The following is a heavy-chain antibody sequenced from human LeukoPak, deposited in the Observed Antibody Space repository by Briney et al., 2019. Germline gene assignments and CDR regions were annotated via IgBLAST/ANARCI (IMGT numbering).Heavy chain of an antibody. V-gene: IGHV3-9*01. Sequence: GGSLRLSCAASGITFDDYAMHWVRQAPGKGLEWVSGISWNSGSIGYADSVKGRFTISKDNAKNTVYLQMNSLRAEDTAVYYCVSFYETYWGRGTLVTVSS. CDR3: VSFYETY. J-gene: IGHJ4*02. D-gene: IGHD2/OR15-2a*01. CDR2: ISWNSGSI. CDR1: GITFDDYA.